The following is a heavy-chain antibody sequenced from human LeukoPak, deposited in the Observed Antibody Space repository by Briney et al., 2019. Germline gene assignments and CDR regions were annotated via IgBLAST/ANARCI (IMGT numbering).Heavy chain of an antibody. D-gene: IGHD2-2*03. CDR3: AREGFGYCSSTSCYFDY. V-gene: IGHV3-30*04. CDR2: ISYDGSNK. J-gene: IGHJ4*02. CDR1: GFTFSSYA. Sequence: GGSLRLSCAASGFTFSSYAMHWVRQAPGKGLEWVAVISYDGSNKYYADSVKGRFTISRDNSKNTLYLQMNSLRAEDTAVYYCAREGFGYCSSTSCYFDYWGQGTLVTASS.